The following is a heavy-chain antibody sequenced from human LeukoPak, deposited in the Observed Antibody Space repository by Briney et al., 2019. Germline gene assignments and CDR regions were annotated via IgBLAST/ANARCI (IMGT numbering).Heavy chain of an antibody. J-gene: IGHJ5*02. V-gene: IGHV3-33*01. CDR1: GFTFSSYG. Sequence: PGGSLRLSCAASGFTFSSYGMHWVRQAPGKGLEWVAVIWYAGSNKYYADSVKGRFTISRDNSKNTLYLQMNSLRAEDTAVYYCAREAWGYCSGGSCYQLEYNWFDPWGQGTLVTVSS. CDR3: AREAWGYCSGGSCYQLEYNWFDP. D-gene: IGHD2-15*01. CDR2: IWYAGSNK.